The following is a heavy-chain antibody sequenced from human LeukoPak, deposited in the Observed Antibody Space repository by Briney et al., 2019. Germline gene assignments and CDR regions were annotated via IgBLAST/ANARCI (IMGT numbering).Heavy chain of an antibody. J-gene: IGHJ5*02. CDR1: GGSISSYY. V-gene: IGHV4-59*01. D-gene: IGHD3/OR15-3a*01. CDR2: IYYSGSA. CDR3: ATLSGLGWFDP. Sequence: PSETLSLTCTVSGGSISSYYWSWIRQPPGKGLEWIGYIYYSGSANYNPSLKSRVTISVDTSKNQFSLKLSSVTAADTAVYYCATLSGLGWFDPSGQGTLVTVFS.